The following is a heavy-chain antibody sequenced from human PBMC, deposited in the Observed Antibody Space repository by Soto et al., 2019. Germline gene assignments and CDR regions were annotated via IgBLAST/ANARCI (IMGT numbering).Heavy chain of an antibody. CDR3: ARAPQYYGDYVSYSYSMDF. J-gene: IGHJ6*03. D-gene: IGHD4-17*01. Sequence: ASVKVSCKASGYTFTSYDINWVRQATGQGLEWMGWMNPNSGNTGYAQKFQGRVTMTRNTSISTAYMELSSLRSEDTAVYYCARAPQYYGDYVSYSYSMDFWGKGTTVTVSS. V-gene: IGHV1-8*01. CDR1: GYTFTSYD. CDR2: MNPNSGNT.